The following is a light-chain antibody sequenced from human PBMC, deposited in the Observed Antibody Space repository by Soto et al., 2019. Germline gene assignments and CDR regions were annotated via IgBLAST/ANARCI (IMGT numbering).Light chain of an antibody. V-gene: IGKV3-15*01. CDR1: QGIGDT. CDR3: QRYNSWPLT. J-gene: IGKJ4*01. CDR2: DIS. Sequence: IALTQSAPTLSPSLRAPGLLSSRASQGIGDTLAWYQHKPGQTPRLLIYDISARATGVPARFSGSRSGPEFTLTISSLQSEDFAIYYCQRYNSWPLTFGGGTKVDIK.